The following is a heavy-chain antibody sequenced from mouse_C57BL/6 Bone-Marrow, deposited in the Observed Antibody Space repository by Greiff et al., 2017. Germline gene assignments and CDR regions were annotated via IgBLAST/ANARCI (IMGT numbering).Heavy chain of an antibody. CDR1: GFSLTSYG. CDR3: ARNYDYDTGYYAMDY. Sequence: VKLMESGPGLVQPSQSLSIPCTVSGFSLTSYGVHWVRQSPGKGLEWLGVIWSGGSTDYNAAFISRLSISKDNSKSQVFFKMNSLQADDTAIYYCARNYDYDTGYYAMDYWGQGTSVTVSS. CDR2: IWSGGST. D-gene: IGHD2-4*01. J-gene: IGHJ4*01. V-gene: IGHV2-2*01.